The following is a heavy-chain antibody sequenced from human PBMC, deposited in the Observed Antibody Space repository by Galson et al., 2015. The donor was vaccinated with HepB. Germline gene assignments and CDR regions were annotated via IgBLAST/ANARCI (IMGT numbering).Heavy chain of an antibody. CDR1: GGTFSSYA. CDR2: IIPIFGTA. D-gene: IGHD2-15*01. Sequence: SVKVSCKASGGTFSSYAISWVRQAPGQGLEWMGGIIPIFGTANYAQKFQGRVTITADESTSTAYMELSSLRSEDTAVYYCLCSGGSCYSVRNWFDPWGQGTLVTVSS. V-gene: IGHV1-69*13. CDR3: LCSGGSCYSVRNWFDP. J-gene: IGHJ5*02.